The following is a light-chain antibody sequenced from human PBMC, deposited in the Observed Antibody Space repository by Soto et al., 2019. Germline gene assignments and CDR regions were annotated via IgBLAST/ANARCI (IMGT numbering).Light chain of an antibody. V-gene: IGKV3-20*01. CDR1: QSISNNY. J-gene: IGKJ1*01. CDR2: GVA. CDR3: HSSTA. Sequence: EIVLTQSPGTLSLSPGERATLSCRASQSISNNYLASYQQRPGQAPRLLISGVAGRATGIADRFSGGGSGTNSTLHTNRLEPEDFTMYYCHSSTAFGQGTRVEI.